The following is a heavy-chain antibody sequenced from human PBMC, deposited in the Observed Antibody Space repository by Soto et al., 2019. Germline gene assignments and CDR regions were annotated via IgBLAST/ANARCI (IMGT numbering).Heavy chain of an antibody. Sequence: QVQLVESGGGVVQPGRSLRLSCAASGFTFSSYGMHWVRQAPGKGLEWVAVIWYDGSNKYYADSVKGRFTISRDNSKNTLYLQMNSLRAEDTAVYYCAREDIVVVVAATPVVDYYYGMDVWGQGTTVTVSS. D-gene: IGHD2-15*01. J-gene: IGHJ6*02. CDR3: AREDIVVVVAATPVVDYYYGMDV. CDR2: IWYDGSNK. V-gene: IGHV3-33*01. CDR1: GFTFSSYG.